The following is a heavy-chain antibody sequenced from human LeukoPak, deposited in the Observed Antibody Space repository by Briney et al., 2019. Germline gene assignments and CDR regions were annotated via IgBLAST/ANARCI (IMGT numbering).Heavy chain of an antibody. D-gene: IGHD2-8*01. J-gene: IGHJ6*03. CDR1: GGTLSSYA. V-gene: IGHV1-69*06. CDR3: ARAWRYCTNGVCYSRYYYMDV. CDR2: IIPIFGTA. Sequence: SVKVSCKASGGTLSSYAISWVRQAPGQGLEWMGGIIPIFGTANYAQKFQGRVTITADKSTSTAYMELSSLRSEDTAVYYCARAWRYCTNGVCYSRYYYMDVWGKGTTVTVSS.